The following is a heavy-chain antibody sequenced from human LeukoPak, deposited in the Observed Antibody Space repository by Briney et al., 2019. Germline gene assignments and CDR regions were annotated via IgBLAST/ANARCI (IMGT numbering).Heavy chain of an antibody. Sequence: PSETLSLTCTVSGGSISSYYWSWIRQPPGKGLEWIGYIYYSGSTNCHTSLRSRVTISLDTSKNQFSLKLGSVTAADTAMYYCARPGYCSGGSCYDNDAFDIWGQGTMVTVSS. D-gene: IGHD2-15*01. CDR1: GGSISSYY. V-gene: IGHV4-59*08. CDR3: ARPGYCSGGSCYDNDAFDI. J-gene: IGHJ3*02. CDR2: IYYSGST.